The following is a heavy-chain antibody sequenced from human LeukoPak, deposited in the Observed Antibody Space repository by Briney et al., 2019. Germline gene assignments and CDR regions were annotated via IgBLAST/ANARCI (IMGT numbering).Heavy chain of an antibody. CDR1: GGTFSSYA. CDR3: AREWMRIQLWEDNYGMDV. CDR2: IIPIFGTA. J-gene: IGHJ6*02. D-gene: IGHD5-18*01. Sequence: SVKVSCKASGGTFSSYAISWVRQAPGQGLEWMGGIIPIFGTANYAQKFQGRVTITVDESTSTAYMELSSLRSEDAAVYYCAREWMRIQLWEDNYGMDVWGQGTTVTVSS. V-gene: IGHV1-69*13.